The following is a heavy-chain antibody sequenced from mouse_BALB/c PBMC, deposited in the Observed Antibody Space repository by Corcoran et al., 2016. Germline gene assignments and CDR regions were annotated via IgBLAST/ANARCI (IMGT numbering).Heavy chain of an antibody. Sequence: QIQLVQSGPELKKPGETVKISCKASGYTFTNYGMNWVKQAPGKGLKWMGWINTYTGEPTYADDFKGRFAFSLETSASTAYLQINNLKNEDTATYFCAREDYYYGSSYDYWGQGTTLTVSS. J-gene: IGHJ2*01. CDR1: GYTFTNYG. CDR2: INTYTGEP. D-gene: IGHD1-1*01. CDR3: AREDYYYGSSYDY. V-gene: IGHV9-3-1*01.